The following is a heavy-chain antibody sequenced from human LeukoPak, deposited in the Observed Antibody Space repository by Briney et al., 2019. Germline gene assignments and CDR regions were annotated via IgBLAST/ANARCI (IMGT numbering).Heavy chain of an antibody. CDR2: ISYDGNNK. V-gene: IGHV3-30*18. D-gene: IGHD6-13*01. CDR3: AQGSSSGILGAFDI. CDR1: GFTFSNYG. Sequence: GGSLRLPCAASGFTFSNYGMHWVRQAPGKGRDWVAVISYDGNNKYYADSVKGRFTISRDNSRDTLYLQMNSLRAEDTAIYYCAQGSSSGILGAFDIWGQGTMVTFSS. J-gene: IGHJ3*02.